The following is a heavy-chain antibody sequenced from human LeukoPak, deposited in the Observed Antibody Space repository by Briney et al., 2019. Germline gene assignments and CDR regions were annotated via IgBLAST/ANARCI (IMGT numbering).Heavy chain of an antibody. CDR2: IRSKGYGGTT. V-gene: IGHV3-49*04. CDR3: TRGPTQQWVYYGMDV. Sequence: GGSLRLSCTTSGFTFGDHAMSWVRQAPGKGLEWVGFIRSKGYGGTTEYAASVKGRFAISRGDSKSIAYLQMNSLKTEDTAVYYCTRGPTQQWVYYGMDVWGQGTTVIVSS. CDR1: GFTFGDHA. J-gene: IGHJ6*02. D-gene: IGHD5-18*01.